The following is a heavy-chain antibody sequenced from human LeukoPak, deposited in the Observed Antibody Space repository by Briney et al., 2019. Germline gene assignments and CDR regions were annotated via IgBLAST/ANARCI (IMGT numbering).Heavy chain of an antibody. J-gene: IGHJ4*02. CDR1: GGSISSSSYY. CDR2: IYYSGST. D-gene: IGHD4-23*01. Sequence: SETLSLTCTVSGGSISSSSYYWGWIRQPPGKGLEWIGSIYYSGSTYYNPSLKSRVTISVDTSKNQFSLKLSSVTDADTAVYYCARQLLSYGGNSGYFDYWGQGTLVTVSS. V-gene: IGHV4-39*01. CDR3: ARQLLSYGGNSGYFDY.